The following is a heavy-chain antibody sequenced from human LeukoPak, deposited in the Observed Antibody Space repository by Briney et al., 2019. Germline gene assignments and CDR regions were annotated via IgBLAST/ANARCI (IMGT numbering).Heavy chain of an antibody. D-gene: IGHD3-10*01. CDR1: GYTFTGYY. V-gene: IGHV1-2*06. Sequence: ASVKVSCKASGYTFTGYYMHWVRQAPGQGLEWMGRINPNSGGTNYAQKFQGRVTMTRDTSINTAYMELSRLRSDDTAVYYCARARGTSGSYFREDFDYWGQGTPVTVSS. CDR2: INPNSGGT. CDR3: ARARGTSGSYFREDFDY. J-gene: IGHJ4*02.